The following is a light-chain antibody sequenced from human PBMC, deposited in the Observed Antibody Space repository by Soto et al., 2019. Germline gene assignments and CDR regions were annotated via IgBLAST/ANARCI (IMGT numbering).Light chain of an antibody. V-gene: IGKV1-5*01. J-gene: IGKJ1*01. CDR3: EQYNSYPWT. CDR1: QRISSW. Sequence: DIQMTKSPSTLSASVGDRVTITCRASQRISSWLAWYQQKPGKAPKLLIYDASSVESGVPTRFSGSGSGPEFHLTIRSLQPDDFATYYCEQYNSYPWTFGQGTKVEIK. CDR2: DAS.